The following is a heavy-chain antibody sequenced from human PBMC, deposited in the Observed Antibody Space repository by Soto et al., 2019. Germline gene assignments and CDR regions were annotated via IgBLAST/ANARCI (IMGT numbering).Heavy chain of an antibody. CDR3: ASPPPILGYDSSGYYYDAFDI. Sequence: GESLKISCKGSGYSFTSYWIGWVRQMPGKGLEWMGIIYPGDSDTRYSPSFQGQVTISADKSISTAYLQWSSLKASDTAMYYCASPPPILGYDSSGYYYDAFDIWGQGTMVTVSS. J-gene: IGHJ3*02. CDR1: GYSFTSYW. D-gene: IGHD3-22*01. V-gene: IGHV5-51*01. CDR2: IYPGDSDT.